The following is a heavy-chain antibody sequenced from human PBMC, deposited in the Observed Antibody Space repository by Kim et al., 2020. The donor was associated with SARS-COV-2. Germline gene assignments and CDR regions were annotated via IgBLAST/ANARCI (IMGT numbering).Heavy chain of an antibody. V-gene: IGHV3-74*01. J-gene: IGHJ6*02. CDR1: GFTFISYW. CDR3: AIGNYHGMDV. Sequence: GGSLRLSCAASGFTFISYWMHWALQGSGKVLVWVSRINNDGSSTTYADSVKGRFTISRDNATNTHYLQINSLRAEDTAVYYCAIGNYHGMDVCGHGTTV. CDR2: INNDGSST.